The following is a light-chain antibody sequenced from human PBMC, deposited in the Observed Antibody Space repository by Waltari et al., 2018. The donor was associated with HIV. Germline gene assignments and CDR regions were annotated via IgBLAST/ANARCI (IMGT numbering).Light chain of an antibody. Sequence: SALTQPASVSGSPGQSITISCTGTNSDVGSYNLVSWYQQHPGKAPKLMIYEDSKRPSGISNRFSGSKSGNTASLTISGLQAEDEAEYFCCSYAGTITPYVFGSGTKVTVV. V-gene: IGLV2-23*01. CDR2: EDS. J-gene: IGLJ1*01. CDR3: CSYAGTITPYV. CDR1: NSDVGSYNL.